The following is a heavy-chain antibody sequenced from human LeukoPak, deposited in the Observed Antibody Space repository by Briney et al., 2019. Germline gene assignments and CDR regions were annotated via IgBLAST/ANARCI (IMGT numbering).Heavy chain of an antibody. D-gene: IGHD5-12*01. J-gene: IGHJ4*02. CDR1: GFTFISYR. Sequence: GGSLRLYCASSGFTFISYRMNSVRHAPGAWLDWISAISSSSSYIYYADSGKGRFTISRDNAKNSLYLQMNSLRAEDTAVYYCAREARGYDLGEFDYWRQGTLVTVSS. V-gene: IGHV3-21*01. CDR2: ISSSSSYI. CDR3: AREARGYDLGEFDY.